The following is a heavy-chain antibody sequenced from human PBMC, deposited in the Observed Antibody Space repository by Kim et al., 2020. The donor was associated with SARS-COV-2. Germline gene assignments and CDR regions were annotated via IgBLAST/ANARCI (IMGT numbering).Heavy chain of an antibody. CDR3: AKELVSRSSLSFDY. D-gene: IGHD6-19*01. V-gene: IGHV3-23*01. J-gene: IGHJ4*01. CDR2: ISPSGGDS. CDR1: GFTFSTNA. Sequence: GGSLRLSCAASGFTFSTNAMAWVRQAPGKGSEWVSAISPSGGDSYYADSVKGRFSTSRDNSKNTLYLQMNSLRVEDTAIYYCAKELVSRSSLSFDYWGHGTLVTVSS.